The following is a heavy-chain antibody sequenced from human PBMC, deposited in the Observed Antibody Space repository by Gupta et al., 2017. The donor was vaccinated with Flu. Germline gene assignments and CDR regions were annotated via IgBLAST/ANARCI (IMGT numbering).Heavy chain of an antibody. CDR3: ARAGGRSWFDP. D-gene: IGHD3-16*01. CDR2: INAANGNT. J-gene: IGHJ5*02. V-gene: IGHV1-3*01. CDR1: GFTFTTYT. Sequence: QVHLVQSGAEVKKPGASVKVSCATSGFTFTTYTLHWVRQAPGQSLEGMGWINAANGNTKYSQKFQGRVTIARDTSASTVYLDLYSLTSEDTAVYYCARAGGRSWFDPGGQGTLVTVSS.